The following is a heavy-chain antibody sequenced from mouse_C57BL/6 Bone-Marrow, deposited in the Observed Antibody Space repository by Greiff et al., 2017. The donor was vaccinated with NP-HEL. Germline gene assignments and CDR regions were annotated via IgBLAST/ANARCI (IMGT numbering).Heavy chain of an antibody. V-gene: IGHV1-54*01. CDR3: AREHYGNYDY. CDR1: GYAFTNYL. Sequence: QVQLQQSGAELVRPGTSVKVSCKASGYAFTNYLIEWVKQRPGQGLEWIGVINPGSGGTNYNEKFKGKATLTADKSSSTAYMQLSSLTSEDSAVYFCAREHYGNYDYWGQGTTLTVSS. CDR2: INPGSGGT. J-gene: IGHJ2*01. D-gene: IGHD2-1*01.